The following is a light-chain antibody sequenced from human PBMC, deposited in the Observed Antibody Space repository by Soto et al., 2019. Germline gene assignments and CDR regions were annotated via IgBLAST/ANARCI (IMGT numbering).Light chain of an antibody. CDR1: SSDVGGYNY. CDR3: SSYISSSIDYV. J-gene: IGLJ1*01. V-gene: IGLV2-14*01. Sequence: QLVLTQPASVSGSPGQSITISCTGTSSDVGGYNYVSWYQQHPGKAPKLMIYEVSNRPSGVSNRFSGSKSGNTASLTISGLQAEDEADYYCSSYISSSIDYVFGTGTKVTVL. CDR2: EVS.